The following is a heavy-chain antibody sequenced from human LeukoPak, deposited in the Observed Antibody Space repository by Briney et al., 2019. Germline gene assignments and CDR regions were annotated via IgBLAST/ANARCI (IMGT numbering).Heavy chain of an antibody. V-gene: IGHV4-34*01. D-gene: IGHD3-10*01. J-gene: IGHJ4*02. CDR3: ARTRYYYNSRSYGAPYYFDY. Sequence: SETLSLTCAVYGGTFSAYYWSWIRQPPGKGLEWIGEINHSGSTTNYNPSLKSRVTISVDTSKNQFSLKLSSVTAADTAVYYCARTRYYYNSRSYGAPYYFDYWGQGTLVTVSS. CDR1: GGTFSAYY. CDR2: INHSGSTT.